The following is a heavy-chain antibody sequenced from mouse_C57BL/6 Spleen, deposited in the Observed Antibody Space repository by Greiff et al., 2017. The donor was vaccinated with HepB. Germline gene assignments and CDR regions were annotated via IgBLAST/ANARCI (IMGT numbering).Heavy chain of an antibody. CDR1: GYTFTDYY. V-gene: IGHV1-76*01. D-gene: IGHD1-1*01. J-gene: IGHJ1*03. CDR2: IYPGSGNT. CDR3: ARGHITTVVATNWYFDV. Sequence: QVQLQQSGAELVRPGASVKLSCKASGYTFTDYYINWVKQRPGQGLEWIARIYPGSGNTYYNEKFKGKATLTAEKASSNAYMQLSSLTSEDSAVYFCARGHITTVVATNWYFDVWGTGTTVTVSS.